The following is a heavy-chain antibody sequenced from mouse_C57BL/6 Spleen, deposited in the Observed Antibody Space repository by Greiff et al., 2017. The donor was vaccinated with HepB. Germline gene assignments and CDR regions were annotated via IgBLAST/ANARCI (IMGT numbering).Heavy chain of an antibody. Sequence: EVKLQQSGPELVKPGASVKISCKASGYTFTDYYMNWVKQSHGKSLEWIGDINPNNGGTSYNQKFKGKATLTVDKSSSTAYMELRSLTSEDSAVYYCARRALWDYYGSNYAMDYWGQGTSVTVSS. CDR1: GYTFTDYY. D-gene: IGHD1-1*01. J-gene: IGHJ4*01. V-gene: IGHV1-26*01. CDR2: INPNNGGT. CDR3: ARRALWDYYGSNYAMDY.